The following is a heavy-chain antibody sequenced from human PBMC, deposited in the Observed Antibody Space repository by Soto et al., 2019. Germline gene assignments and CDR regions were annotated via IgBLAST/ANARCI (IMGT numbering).Heavy chain of an antibody. D-gene: IGHD6-13*01. CDR1: GDSVSSNSAA. Sequence: SQTLSLTCAISGDSVSSNSAAWNWIRQSPSRGLEWLGRTYYRSKWYNDYAVSVKSRITINPDTSKNQFSLQLNSVTPEDTAVYYCAREGRKQQLAGYYYYYMDVWGKGTTVTVSS. CDR2: TYYRSKWYN. CDR3: AREGRKQQLAGYYYYYMDV. J-gene: IGHJ6*03. V-gene: IGHV6-1*01.